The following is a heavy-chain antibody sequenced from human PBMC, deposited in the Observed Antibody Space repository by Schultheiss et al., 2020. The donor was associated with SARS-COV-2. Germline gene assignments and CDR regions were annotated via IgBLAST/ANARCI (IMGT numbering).Heavy chain of an antibody. Sequence: SQTLSLTCTVSGGSISSGDYYWSWIRQHPGKGLEWIGEINHSGSTNYNPSLKSRITILVDTSKSQFSLNLNSVTAADTAVYYCARGGSTVTGTFDYWGQGTLVTVSS. D-gene: IGHD4-17*01. CDR2: INHSGST. J-gene: IGHJ4*02. CDR3: ARGGSTVTGTFDY. CDR1: GGSISSGDYY. V-gene: IGHV4-31*03.